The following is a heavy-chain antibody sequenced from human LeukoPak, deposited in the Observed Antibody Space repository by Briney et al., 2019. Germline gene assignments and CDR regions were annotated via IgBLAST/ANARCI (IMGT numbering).Heavy chain of an antibody. CDR3: ARSYSGSFLY. J-gene: IGHJ1*01. CDR2: IYHSGST. CDR1: GYSISSGYY. Sequence: SETLSLTCTVSGYSISSGYYWGWIRQPPGKGLEWIGSIYHSGSTYYNPSLKSRVTISVDTSKNQFSLRLSSVTAADTAVYYCARSYSGSFLYWGQGSLVTVSS. V-gene: IGHV4-38-2*02. D-gene: IGHD1-26*01.